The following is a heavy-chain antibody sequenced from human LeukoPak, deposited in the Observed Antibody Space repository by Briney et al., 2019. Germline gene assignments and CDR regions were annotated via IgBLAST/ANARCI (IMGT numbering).Heavy chain of an antibody. CDR1: GFTVANDR. Sequence: QPGGSLRLSCAASGFTVANDRMSWVRQPPGKGLEWVSTVYGGGNTAYTDSVKGRSTISRDTSKNTLLLQMNSLRAEDTAVYFCVRERFGAIVENWGQGALVIVSS. CDR2: VYGGGNT. J-gene: IGHJ4*02. V-gene: IGHV3-53*01. CDR3: VRERFGAIVEN. D-gene: IGHD3-10*01.